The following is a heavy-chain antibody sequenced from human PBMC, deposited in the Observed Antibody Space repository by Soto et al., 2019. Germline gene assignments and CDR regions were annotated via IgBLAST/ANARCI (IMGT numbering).Heavy chain of an antibody. Sequence: SETLSRTCIFCVCCIISIIYYLCLIRQPPWKGLEWIVSIYYSWSTYYNTSLKIRVTISVDTSKNQFSLKLSSVTAADTAVFYCERTRHSKWLELWGQGTMLNVSS. V-gene: IGHV4-39*01. D-gene: IGHD1-7*01. CDR2: IYYSWST. CDR3: ERTRHSKWLEL. CDR1: VCCIISIIYY. J-gene: IGHJ4*02.